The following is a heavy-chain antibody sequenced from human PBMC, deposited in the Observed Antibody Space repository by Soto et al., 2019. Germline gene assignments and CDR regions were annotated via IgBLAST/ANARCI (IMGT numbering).Heavy chain of an antibody. CDR3: ASDPYYYASGY. Sequence: GGSLRLSCAASGFTFSDYYMTWIRQPPGKGLEWLSYISGSGNTIYYAGSVKGRFTVSRDNARNSLYLQMNSLRAEDTAFYYCASDPYYYASGYWGQGTLVTVSS. V-gene: IGHV3-11*01. CDR2: ISGSGNTI. CDR1: GFTFSDYY. J-gene: IGHJ4*02. D-gene: IGHD3-10*01.